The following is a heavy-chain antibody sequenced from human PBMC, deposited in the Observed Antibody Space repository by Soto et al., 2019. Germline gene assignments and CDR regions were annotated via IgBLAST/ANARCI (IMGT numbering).Heavy chain of an antibody. CDR1: GFTFSTYA. CDR3: AKDRARRTSGYFFDC. CDR2: VSASGLNT. D-gene: IGHD1-1*01. J-gene: IGHJ4*02. Sequence: EVPLLESGGRLVQPGGSLTLSCAASGFTFSTYAMAWVRQAPGKGLEWVSGVSASGLNTDYADPVTGRFYISRDNSKNTVSLHMSGRRAVDTALYYCAKDRARRTSGYFFDCWGQGTAVTVPS. V-gene: IGHV3-23*01.